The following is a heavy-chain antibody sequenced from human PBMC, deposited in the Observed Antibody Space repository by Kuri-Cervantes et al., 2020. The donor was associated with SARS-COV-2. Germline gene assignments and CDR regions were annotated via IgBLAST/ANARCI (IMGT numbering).Heavy chain of an antibody. V-gene: IGHV4-34*01. D-gene: IGHD3-10*01. CDR3: ARLRRHNNAWFVTGYYIGV. Sequence: SQTLSLTCAVYGGSFSDNHWTWVRQPPGKGLEWIGEINYSGTTNYNPSLKSRVTMSVDTSKNQFSLNLTSVTAADTAVYYCARLRRHNNAWFVTGYYIGVWGKGTTVTVSS. J-gene: IGHJ6*03. CDR2: INYSGTT. CDR1: GGSFSDNH.